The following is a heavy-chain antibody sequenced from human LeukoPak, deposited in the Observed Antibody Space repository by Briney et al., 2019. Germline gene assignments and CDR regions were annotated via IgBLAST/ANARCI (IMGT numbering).Heavy chain of an antibody. J-gene: IGHJ3*02. D-gene: IGHD2-2*03. CDR2: ISGSGGST. CDR1: GFTFSSSA. V-gene: IGHV3-23*01. Sequence: GGSLRLSCAASGFTFSSSAMSWVRQAPGKGLEWVSCISGSGGSTYYADSVKGRFTISRDNSKNTLYLQMNSLRAEDTAVYYCARVGIVVVPAATAFDIWGQGTMVTVSS. CDR3: ARVGIVVVPAATAFDI.